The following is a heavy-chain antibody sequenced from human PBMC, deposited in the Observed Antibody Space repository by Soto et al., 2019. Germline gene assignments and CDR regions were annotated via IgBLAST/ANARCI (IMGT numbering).Heavy chain of an antibody. CDR2: IYYSEST. D-gene: IGHD1-1*01. Sequence: SETLSLICTVSGGSITSYYWSWIRQPPGKGLEWIGYIYYSESTNYNPSLKSRVTISVDTSKNQWSLKLSSVTAADTAVYYCARGRTLFDYWGPGTLVTVSS. CDR1: GGSITSYY. J-gene: IGHJ4*02. CDR3: ARGRTLFDY. V-gene: IGHV4-59*01.